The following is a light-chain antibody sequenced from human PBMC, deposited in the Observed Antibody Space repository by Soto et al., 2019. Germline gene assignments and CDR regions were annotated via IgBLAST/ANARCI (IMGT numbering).Light chain of an antibody. Sequence: DIQMTQSPSTLSGSVGDRVTITCRASQTISSWLACYQQKPGKAPKLLIYKGSTLKSGVPSRFSGSCSGTEITLTISSLQPDDSATYYCQNYNSYSEEFGQGTKVEL. CDR3: QNYNSYSEE. CDR2: KGS. CDR1: QTISSW. V-gene: IGKV1-5*03. J-gene: IGKJ1*01.